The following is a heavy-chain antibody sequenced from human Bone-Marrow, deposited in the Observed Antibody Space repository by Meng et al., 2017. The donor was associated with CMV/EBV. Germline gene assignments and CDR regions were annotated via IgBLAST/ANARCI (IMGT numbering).Heavy chain of an antibody. CDR2: ISAYNGNT. J-gene: IGHJ4*02. V-gene: IGHV1-18*01. CDR3: ARDRGPYQLLIHIDY. Sequence: QVQLVQSGAEVKKPGASVKVSCKASGYTFTSDGISWVRQAPGQGLEWMGWISAYNGNTNYAQKLQGRVTMTTDTSTSAAYMELRSLRPDDTAVYYCARDRGPYQLLIHIDYWGQGTLVTVSS. D-gene: IGHD2-2*01. CDR1: GYTFTSDG.